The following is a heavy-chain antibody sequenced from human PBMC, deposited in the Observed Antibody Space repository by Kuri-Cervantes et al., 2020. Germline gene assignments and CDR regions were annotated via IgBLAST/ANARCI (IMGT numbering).Heavy chain of an antibody. V-gene: IGHV3-48*01. CDR2: ISSSSSTI. Sequence: GGSLRLSCAASGFTFSDYCMNWVRQAPGKGLEWVSYISSSSSTIYYADSVKGRFTVSRDNAKNSMYLQMNSLRAEDTAVYYCARLSSGVDYWGQGTLVTVSS. CDR3: ARLSSGVDY. D-gene: IGHD6-19*01. J-gene: IGHJ4*02. CDR1: GFTFSDYC.